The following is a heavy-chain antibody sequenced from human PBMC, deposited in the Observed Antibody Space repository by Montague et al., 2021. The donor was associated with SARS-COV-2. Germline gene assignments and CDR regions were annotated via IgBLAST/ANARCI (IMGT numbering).Heavy chain of an antibody. Sequence: CAISGDSVSSNSAAWNWIRQSPSRGLEWLGRTYYRSKWYNGYAVSVKSRITINPGTSKNQFSLQLNSVTPEDTAVYYCARDTRIRLWFDRDYYYGMDVWGQGTTVTVSS. J-gene: IGHJ6*02. CDR1: GDSVSSNSAA. D-gene: IGHD5-18*01. CDR3: ARDTRIRLWFDRDYYYGMDV. V-gene: IGHV6-1*01. CDR2: TYYRSKWYN.